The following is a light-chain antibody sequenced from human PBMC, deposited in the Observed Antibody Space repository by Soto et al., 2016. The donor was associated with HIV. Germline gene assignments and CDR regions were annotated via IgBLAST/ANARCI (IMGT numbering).Light chain of an antibody. V-gene: IGKV1-39*01. CDR2: AAS. Sequence: DIQMTQSPSSLSASIGDRVTITCRASQMINSYLNWYQQKPGKXPKLLIYAASSLQVGVPSRFSGSASGTDFSLTISNLQPEDFATYYCTTELQYSPYTFGQWTRLEI. CDR3: TTELQYSPYT. J-gene: IGKJ5*01. CDR1: QMINSY.